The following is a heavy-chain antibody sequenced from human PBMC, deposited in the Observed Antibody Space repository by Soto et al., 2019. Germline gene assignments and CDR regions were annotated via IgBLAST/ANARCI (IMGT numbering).Heavy chain of an antibody. CDR1: GFTFISYG. V-gene: IGHV3-30*18. J-gene: IGHJ5*02. D-gene: IGHD2-2*01. CDR3: AKEKDIVVVPAAINGFDP. CDR2: ISYDGSNT. Sequence: GSLRLSCAASGFTFISYGIHFFRQAPFKWLEWVAVISYDGSNTYYADSVKGRFTISRDNSKNTLYLQMNSLRAEDTAVYYCAKEKDIVVVPAAINGFDPWGQGTLVTVSS.